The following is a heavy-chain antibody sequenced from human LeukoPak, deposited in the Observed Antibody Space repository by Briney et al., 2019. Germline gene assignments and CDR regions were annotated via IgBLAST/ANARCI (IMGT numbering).Heavy chain of an antibody. CDR2: IIPIFGTA. J-gene: IGHJ6*02. CDR3: ARGGVMKGYYGSGRRYGMDV. Sequence: GASVKVSCKASGGTFISYAISWVRQAPGQGLEWMGGIIPIFGTANYAQKFQGRVTITADESTSTAYMELSSLRSEDTAVYYCARGGVMKGYYGSGRRYGMDVWSQGTTVTVS. D-gene: IGHD3-10*01. CDR1: GGTFISYA. V-gene: IGHV1-69*01.